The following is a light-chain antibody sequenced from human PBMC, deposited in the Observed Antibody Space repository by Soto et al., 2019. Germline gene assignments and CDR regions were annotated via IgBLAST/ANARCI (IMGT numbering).Light chain of an antibody. CDR1: SSDVGGYNY. V-gene: IGLV2-8*01. CDR2: EVS. CDR3: SSYAGSNNVV. J-gene: IGLJ2*01. Sequence: QSALTQPPSASGSPGQSVTISCTGTSSDVGGYNYVSWYQQHPGKAPKLMIYEVSKRPSGVHDRFSGSKSGNTASLTVSGLQDEDEADYYCSSYAGSNNVVFGGGTKLTVL.